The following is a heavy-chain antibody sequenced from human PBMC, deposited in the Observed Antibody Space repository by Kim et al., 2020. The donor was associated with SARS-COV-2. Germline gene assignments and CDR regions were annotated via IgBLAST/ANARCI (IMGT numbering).Heavy chain of an antibody. J-gene: IGHJ4*02. V-gene: IGHV4-31*03. D-gene: IGHD6-13*01. Sequence: SETLSLTCTVSGGSISSGGYYWSWIRQHPGKGLEWIGYIYYSGSTYYNPSLKSRVTISVDTSKNQFSLKLSSVTAADTAVYYCARGVKGYSSSWYTSLDPGDYFDYWGQGTLVTVSS. CDR3: ARGVKGYSSSWYTSLDPGDYFDY. CDR1: GGSISSGGYY. CDR2: IYYSGST.